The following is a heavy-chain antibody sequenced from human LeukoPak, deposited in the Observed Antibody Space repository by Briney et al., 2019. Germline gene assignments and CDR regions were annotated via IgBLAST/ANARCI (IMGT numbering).Heavy chain of an antibody. D-gene: IGHD4-17*01. CDR3: TRDRRYGGMDV. J-gene: IGHJ6*01. CDR2: IFCDGSSA. Sequence: GGSLRLSCAASGFTFSSYWMHWVRQAPGKGLVWVAGIFCDGSSATYADSVKGRFTMSRDNAKNMLYLQMNSLRVEDTAVYYCTRDRRYGGMDVWGQGTTVPLSS. V-gene: IGHV3-74*01. CDR1: GFTFSSYW.